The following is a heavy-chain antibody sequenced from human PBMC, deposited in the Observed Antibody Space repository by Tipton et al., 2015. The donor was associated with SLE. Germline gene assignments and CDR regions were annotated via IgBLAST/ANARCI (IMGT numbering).Heavy chain of an antibody. V-gene: IGHV4-31*03. CDR1: VGSIISTNHY. D-gene: IGHD3-16*01. J-gene: IGHJ4*02. Sequence: TLSLTCTVSVGSIISTNHYWSWVRQHPGQGLEWIGFIYYNGNAYYNPSLQSRVTISLDTSKNQFFLKLTSVTAADTAVYYCARMEGMITYGGIAGLWGQGTVVTVSS. CDR2: IYYNGNA. CDR3: ARMEGMITYGGIAGL.